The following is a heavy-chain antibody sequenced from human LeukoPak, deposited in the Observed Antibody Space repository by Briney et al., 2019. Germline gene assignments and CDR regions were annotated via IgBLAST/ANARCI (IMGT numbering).Heavy chain of an antibody. CDR1: GFIFSDYA. Sequence: PGGSLRLSCAASGFIFSDYAMSWVRQAPGKGLEWVSTISGSGGTTYYADSVKGRFTISRDNSKNTLYLQMDTLRADDTAVYHCARISSSWFFDFWGQGTLVTVSS. CDR3: ARISSSWFFDF. V-gene: IGHV3-23*01. D-gene: IGHD6-13*01. CDR2: ISGSGGTT. J-gene: IGHJ4*02.